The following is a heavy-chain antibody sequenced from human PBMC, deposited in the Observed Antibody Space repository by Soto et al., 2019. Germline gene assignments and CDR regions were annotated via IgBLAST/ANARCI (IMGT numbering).Heavy chain of an antibody. CDR3: ARGDSTDCSNGVCSFFYNHDMHV. CDR2: INPKSGGT. D-gene: IGHD2-8*01. J-gene: IGHJ6*02. Sequence: ASVNGSCKASGYSFTDYHIHWVRQAPGQGLEWLGRINPKSGGTSTAQKFQGWVTMTTDTSISTASMELTRLTSDDTAIYYCARGDSTDCSNGVCSFFYNHDMHVWG. V-gene: IGHV1-2*04. CDR1: GYSFTDYH.